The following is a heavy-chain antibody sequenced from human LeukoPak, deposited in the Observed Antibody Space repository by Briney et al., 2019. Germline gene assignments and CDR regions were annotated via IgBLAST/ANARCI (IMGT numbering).Heavy chain of an antibody. CDR2: IIPIFGTA. D-gene: IGHD4/OR15-4a*01. J-gene: IGHJ4*02. Sequence: ASVKVSCKASGGTFISYAISWVRQAPGQGLEWMGGIIPIFGTANYAQKFQGRVTITADESTSTAYMELSSLRSEDTAVYYCARDHRPLDYGGYLYWGQGTLVTVSS. CDR3: ARDHRPLDYGGYLY. V-gene: IGHV1-69*13. CDR1: GGTFISYA.